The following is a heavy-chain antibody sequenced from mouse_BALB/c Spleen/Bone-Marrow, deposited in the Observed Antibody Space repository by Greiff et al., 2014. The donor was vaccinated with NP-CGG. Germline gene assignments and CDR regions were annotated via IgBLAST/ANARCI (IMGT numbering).Heavy chain of an antibody. CDR1: GFTFSSFG. CDR2: ISSGSSTV. D-gene: IGHD1-1*01. Sequence: EVNLVESGGDLVQPGGSRKLSCAASGFTFSSFGMHWVRQAPEKGLEWVAYISSGSSTVYYADKVMGRFTISRDNPKNTLFLQMTSLRSEDTAMYYCARSGSSSGYFDYWGQGTTLTVSS. V-gene: IGHV5-17*02. J-gene: IGHJ2*01. CDR3: ARSGSSSGYFDY.